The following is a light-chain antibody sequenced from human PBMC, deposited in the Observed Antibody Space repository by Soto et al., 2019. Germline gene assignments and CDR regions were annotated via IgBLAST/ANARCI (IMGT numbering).Light chain of an antibody. Sequence: EIVLTQSPGTLSLSPGERATLSCRASQSVSSNYLAWYQQKPGQAPRLLIHGASTRATGIPDRFSGSGSGTDFTLTISSLEPEDFAVYYCQQRSNWPLYTFGQGTKVDIK. V-gene: IGKV3D-20*02. CDR2: GAS. J-gene: IGKJ2*01. CDR3: QQRSNWPLYT. CDR1: QSVSSNY.